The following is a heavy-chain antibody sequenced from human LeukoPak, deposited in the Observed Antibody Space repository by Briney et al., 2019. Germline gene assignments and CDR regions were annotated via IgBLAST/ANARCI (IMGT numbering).Heavy chain of an antibody. J-gene: IGHJ4*02. D-gene: IGHD3-10*01. Sequence: ASVKVSCKTSGYTFTVKFLHWLRQAPGQGLEWMGGIDPKSGGPVYGQNFRGRVTVTRDTSVSTAHMELSRLRTDDTAVYYCARRRNGSGSYYGDYWGQGTLVTVSS. CDR2: IDPKSGGP. V-gene: IGHV1-2*02. CDR3: ARRRNGSGSYYGDY. CDR1: GYTFTVKF.